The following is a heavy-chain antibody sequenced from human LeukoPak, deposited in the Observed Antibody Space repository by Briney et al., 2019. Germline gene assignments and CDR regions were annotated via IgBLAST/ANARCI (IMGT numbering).Heavy chain of an antibody. Sequence: PGGSLRLSCAASAFTFSDYSMNWVRQAPGKGLEWISYISGRSSTIYYADSVRGRFTISRDNAKNSMYLQMNSLRAEDTAVYYCVRDRLTSGSYSFDYWGQGTLVTVSS. V-gene: IGHV3-48*01. J-gene: IGHJ4*02. D-gene: IGHD1-26*01. CDR2: ISGRSSTI. CDR3: VRDRLTSGSYSFDY. CDR1: AFTFSDYS.